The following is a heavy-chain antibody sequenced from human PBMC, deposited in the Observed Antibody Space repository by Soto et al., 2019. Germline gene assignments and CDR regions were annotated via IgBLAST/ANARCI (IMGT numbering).Heavy chain of an antibody. J-gene: IGHJ4*02. CDR2: IKQDGSEK. D-gene: IGHD2-15*01. CDR3: ARDLLVVVAATGDPDY. Sequence: GGSLRLSCAASGFTFSSYWMSWVRQAPGKGLEWVANIKQDGSEKYYVDSVKGRFTISRDNAKNSLYLQMNSLRAEDTAVYYCARDLLVVVAATGDPDYWGQGTLVTVSS. V-gene: IGHV3-7*01. CDR1: GFTFSSYW.